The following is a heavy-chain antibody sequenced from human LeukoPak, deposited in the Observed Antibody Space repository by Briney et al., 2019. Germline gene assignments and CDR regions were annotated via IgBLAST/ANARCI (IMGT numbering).Heavy chain of an antibody. V-gene: IGHV1-8*03. Sequence: ASVKVSCKASGYTFTSYDINWVRQATGQGLEWMGWTNPNSGNTGYAQKFQGRVTITRNTSISTAYMELSSLRSEDTAVYYCAGGSSFGEFADYWGQGTLVTVSS. J-gene: IGHJ4*02. CDR2: TNPNSGNT. D-gene: IGHD3-10*01. CDR3: AGGSSFGEFADY. CDR1: GYTFTSYD.